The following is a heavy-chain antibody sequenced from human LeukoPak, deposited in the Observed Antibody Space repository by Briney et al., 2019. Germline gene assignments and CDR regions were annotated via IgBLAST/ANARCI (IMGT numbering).Heavy chain of an antibody. D-gene: IGHD6-19*01. CDR3: ARHVGSSGWYLWFDP. Sequence: SETLSLTCSVSGGSISSSSYSWGWIRQPPGKGLEWIGSIYYSGSTYYNPSLKSRVTISVDTAKNQFSLKLSSVTAADTAVYYCARHVGSSGWYLWFDPWGQGTLVTVSS. V-gene: IGHV4-39*01. CDR1: GGSISSSSYS. CDR2: IYYSGST. J-gene: IGHJ5*02.